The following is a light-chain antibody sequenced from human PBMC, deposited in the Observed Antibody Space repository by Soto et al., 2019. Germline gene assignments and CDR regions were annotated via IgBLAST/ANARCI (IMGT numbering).Light chain of an antibody. Sequence: DIQITQSPSTLSASVGDRVTITCRASQSISSWLAWYQQKPGKAPKLLIYDASSLESGVPSRFSGSGSGTEFTLTISSLQPDDFATYYCQQYNSYWTFGQGTRWISN. CDR3: QQYNSYWT. J-gene: IGKJ1*01. CDR2: DAS. V-gene: IGKV1-5*01. CDR1: QSISSW.